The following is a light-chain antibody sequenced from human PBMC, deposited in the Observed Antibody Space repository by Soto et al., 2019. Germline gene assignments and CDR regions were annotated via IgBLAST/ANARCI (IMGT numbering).Light chain of an antibody. CDR1: QSITSW. J-gene: IGKJ3*01. Sequence: DIQMTQSPSTLSASVGDRVTVTCRASQSITSWLAWYQQKPGKAPKLPIYDASSLETEVPSRFSGRGSWTEFTPTISALQPDDFAPYYCQQYNSYPVTFGPGTTVDI. V-gene: IGKV1-5*01. CDR2: DAS. CDR3: QQYNSYPVT.